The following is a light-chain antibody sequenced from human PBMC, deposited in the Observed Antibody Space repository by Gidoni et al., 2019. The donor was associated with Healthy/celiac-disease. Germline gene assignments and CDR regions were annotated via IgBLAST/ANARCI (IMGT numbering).Light chain of an antibody. V-gene: IGLV2-14*01. CDR2: EVT. Sequence: QSALTQPASVSGSPGQSITISCTGTSSYVGRYNYVSWYQQHSGKAPKLMIYEVTNRPSGVSNRFSGSKSGNTASLTISGLQAEDEADYYCSSYTSSTTLDVLFGGGTKLTVL. CDR1: SSYVGRYNY. J-gene: IGLJ2*01. CDR3: SSYTSSTTLDVL.